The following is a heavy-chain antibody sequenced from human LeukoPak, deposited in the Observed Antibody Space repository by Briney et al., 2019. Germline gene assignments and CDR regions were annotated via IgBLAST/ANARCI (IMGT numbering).Heavy chain of an antibody. CDR2: ISWNSGSI. V-gene: IGHV3-9*01. CDR1: GFTFDDYA. D-gene: IGHD2-2*01. CDR3: AKDTSGFPGSSDH. Sequence: PGGSLRLSCAASGFTFDDYAMHWVRQAPGKCLEWVSGISWNSGSIGYADSVKGRFTISRDNAKNSLYLQMNSLRAEDTALYYCAKDTSGFPGSSDHWGQGTLVTVSS. J-gene: IGHJ4*02.